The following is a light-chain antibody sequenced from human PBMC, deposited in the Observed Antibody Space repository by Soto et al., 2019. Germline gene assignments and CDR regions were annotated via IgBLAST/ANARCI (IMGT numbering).Light chain of an antibody. J-gene: IGLJ1*01. CDR1: SSDVGGYNY. CDR3: NSYGSTSTRYV. V-gene: IGLV2-14*01. Sequence: QSALTQPASVSGSPGQSITISCTGTSSDVGGYNYVSWYQQHPGKAPKLMIYEVSNRPSGVSNRFSGSKSGNTASLTISGLQAEDEADYFCNSYGSTSTRYVFGTRTKVTVL. CDR2: EVS.